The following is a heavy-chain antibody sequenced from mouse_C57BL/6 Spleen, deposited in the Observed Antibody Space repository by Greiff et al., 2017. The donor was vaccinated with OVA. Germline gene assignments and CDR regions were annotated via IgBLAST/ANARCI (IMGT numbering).Heavy chain of an antibody. CDR1: GFSLTSYG. CDR2: IWSGGST. J-gene: IGHJ3*01. V-gene: IGHV2-2*01. D-gene: IGHD2-3*01. CDR3: ARNYDGYYGGFAY. Sequence: QVQLKESGPGLVQPSQSLSITCTVSGFSLTSYGVHWVRQSPGKGLEWLGVIWSGGSTDYNAAFISRLSISKDNSKSQVFFKMNSLQADDTAIYYCARNYDGYYGGFAYWGQGTLVTVSA.